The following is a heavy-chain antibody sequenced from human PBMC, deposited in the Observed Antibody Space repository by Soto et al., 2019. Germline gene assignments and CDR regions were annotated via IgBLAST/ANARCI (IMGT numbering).Heavy chain of an antibody. J-gene: IGHJ4*02. V-gene: IGHV1-8*02. CDR3: ARESFSASPNFFDY. CDR2: MNPGSGKT. CDR1: GYTFINFD. Sequence: ASVKVSCKASGYTFINFDISWVRQAAGQGLEWLGWMNPGSGKTGYASKFQGRVAMTRDASTGTSHLELSSLRADDTAVYYCARESFSASPNFFDYWGQGTLVTVSS. D-gene: IGHD3-3*02.